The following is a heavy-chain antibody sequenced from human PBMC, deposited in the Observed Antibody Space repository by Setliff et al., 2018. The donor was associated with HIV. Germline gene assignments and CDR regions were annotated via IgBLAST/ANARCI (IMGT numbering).Heavy chain of an antibody. D-gene: IGHD1-7*01. CDR1: GGSISSYY. Sequence: PSETLSLTCTVSGGSISSYYWSWIRQPAGKGLEWIGRIYSSGSTNYNPSLQSRLTMSVDTSKNQFSLKLSSVTAADTAVYYCAREGNWNYAPYYFDYWGQGTLFTVSS. V-gene: IGHV4-4*07. CDR2: IYSSGST. CDR3: AREGNWNYAPYYFDY. J-gene: IGHJ4*02.